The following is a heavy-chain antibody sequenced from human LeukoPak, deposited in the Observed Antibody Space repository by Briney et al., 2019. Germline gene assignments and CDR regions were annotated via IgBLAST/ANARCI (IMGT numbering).Heavy chain of an antibody. V-gene: IGHV1-2*02. Sequence: ASVKVSCRASGYTFTDYYMHWVRQAPGQGLEWMGWINPNSGGTIYAQKFQGRVIMTRDTSISTAYMELTTLRSDDTAVYYCASSSGAPYNWFDPWGQGTLVTVSS. D-gene: IGHD3-22*01. CDR3: ASSSGAPYNWFDP. CDR1: GYTFTDYY. J-gene: IGHJ5*02. CDR2: INPNSGGT.